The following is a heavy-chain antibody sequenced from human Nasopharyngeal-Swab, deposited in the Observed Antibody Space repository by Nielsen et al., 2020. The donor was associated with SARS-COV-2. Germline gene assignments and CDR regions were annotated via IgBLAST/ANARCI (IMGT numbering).Heavy chain of an antibody. J-gene: IGHJ6*02. CDR2: INPNSGGT. CDR3: ARGLSITYFYYGMDV. D-gene: IGHD1-14*01. CDR1: GYTFTGYY. Sequence: ASVKVSCKASGYTFTGYYMHWVRQAPGQGLEWMGRINPNSGGTNYAQKFQGRVTMTRDTSISTAYMELSRLRSDDTAVYYCARGLSITYFYYGMDVWGQGTSVTVSS. V-gene: IGHV1-2*06.